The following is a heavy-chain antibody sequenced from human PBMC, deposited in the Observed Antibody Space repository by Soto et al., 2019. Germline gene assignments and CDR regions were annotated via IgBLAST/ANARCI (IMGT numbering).Heavy chain of an antibody. CDR3: ARGAYYDILTGYYSSY. Sequence: EVQLVESGGGLVKPGGSLRLSCAASGFTFSSYSMNWVRQAPGKGLEWVSSISSSISYIYYADSVKGRFTISRDNAKNALYLQMNSLRAEDTAVYYCARGAYYDILTGYYSSYCGQGTLVTVSS. J-gene: IGHJ4*02. CDR1: GFTFSSYS. V-gene: IGHV3-21*01. CDR2: ISSSISYI. D-gene: IGHD3-9*01.